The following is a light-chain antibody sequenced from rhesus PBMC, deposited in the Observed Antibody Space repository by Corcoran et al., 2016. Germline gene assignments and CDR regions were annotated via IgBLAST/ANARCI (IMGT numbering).Light chain of an antibody. CDR2: YAS. J-gene: IGKJ2*01. V-gene: IGKV6-55*01. Sequence: TQSPSSLSASVGDRVTITCQASESIGSSLHWYQQKPDQSPTLLIKYASQSISGVPSRCSGSGSGTDFTLTINSLEAEDAATYYCQQSSSFPYSFGQGTKVEIK. CDR3: QQSSSFPYS. CDR1: ESIGSS.